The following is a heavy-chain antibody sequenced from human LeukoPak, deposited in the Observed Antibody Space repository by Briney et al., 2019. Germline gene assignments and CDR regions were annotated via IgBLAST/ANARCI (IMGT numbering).Heavy chain of an antibody. CDR1: GFTFSSYA. V-gene: IGHV3-23*01. CDR3: AKDPRGGSGSYYTHYFDY. J-gene: IGHJ4*02. Sequence: GGSLRLSCAASGFTFSSYAMSWVRQAPGKGLEWVSAICGSGGSTYYADSVKGRFTISRDNSKNTLYLQMNSLRAEDTAVYYCAKDPRGGSGSYYTHYFDYWGQGTLVTVSS. D-gene: IGHD3-10*01. CDR2: ICGSGGST.